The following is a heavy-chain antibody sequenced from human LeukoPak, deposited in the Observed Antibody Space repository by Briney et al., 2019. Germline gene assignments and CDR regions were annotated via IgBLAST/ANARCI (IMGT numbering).Heavy chain of an antibody. D-gene: IGHD3-10*01. CDR2: ISSDGSDI. V-gene: IGHV3-74*01. CDR1: GFTFSSSW. CDR3: ARGFSSMKGRFGELFLFDY. J-gene: IGHJ4*02. Sequence: GGSLRLSCVVSGFTFSSSWMYWVRQAPGRGLVYVSRISSDGSDIFYADSVKGRSTISRDNSKNMLYLQMNSLRAEDTAVYYCARGFSSMKGRFGELFLFDYWAREPWSPSPQ.